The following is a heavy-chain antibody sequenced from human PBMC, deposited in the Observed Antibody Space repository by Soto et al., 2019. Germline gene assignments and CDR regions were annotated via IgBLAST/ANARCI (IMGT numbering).Heavy chain of an antibody. CDR2: IIPIFGTA. V-gene: IGHV1-69*13. D-gene: IGHD1-26*01. J-gene: IGHJ4*02. Sequence: PVKVSCKASGGSNSSYTISWLRQAPEQRLEWMGRIIPIFGTANYAQKFQGRVTITADESTSPAYMELSSLRSEDTAVYYCARPRYSGSYRTLAPFDYCGQRTLVTVSS. CDR1: GGSNSSYT. CDR3: ARPRYSGSYRTLAPFDY.